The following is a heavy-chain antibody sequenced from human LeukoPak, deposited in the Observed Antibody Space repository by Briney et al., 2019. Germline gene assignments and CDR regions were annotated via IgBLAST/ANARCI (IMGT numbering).Heavy chain of an antibody. Sequence: GGSLRLSCAASGFTFNNYGMHWVRQAPGKGLEWVAVISYDGPNKYYADSVKGRFTISRDNSKNTQYLQMNSLRAEDTAVYYCAREPITYYYDSSHRLGAFDIWGQGTMVTVSS. CDR1: GFTFNNYG. D-gene: IGHD3-22*01. V-gene: IGHV3-30*03. J-gene: IGHJ3*02. CDR2: ISYDGPNK. CDR3: AREPITYYYDSSHRLGAFDI.